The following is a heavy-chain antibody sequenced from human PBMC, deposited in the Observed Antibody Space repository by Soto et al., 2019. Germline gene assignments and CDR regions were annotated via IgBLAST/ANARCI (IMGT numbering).Heavy chain of an antibody. V-gene: IGHV4-4*02. CDR3: ASLVDDYSNYFDY. J-gene: IGHJ4*02. CDR1: SGSISSSNW. CDR2: IYHSGST. D-gene: IGHD4-4*01. Sequence: SETLSLTCAVSSGSISSSNWWSWVRQPPGKGLEWIGEIYHSGSTNYNPSLKSRVTISVDKSKNQFSLKLSSVTAADTAVYYCASLVDDYSNYFDYWGQGTLVTVSS.